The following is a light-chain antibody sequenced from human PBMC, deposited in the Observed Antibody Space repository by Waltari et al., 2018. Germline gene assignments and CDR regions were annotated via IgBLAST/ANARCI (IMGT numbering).Light chain of an antibody. CDR2: WAS. Sequence: DIVMTQSPDSLAVSLGERSPIHCNSSQSVLYSSNNKNYLAWYQQKPGQPPKLLIYWASTRESGVPDRFSGSGSGTDFTLTISSLQAEDVAVYYCQQYYSTPLTFGGGTKVEIK. CDR1: QSVLYSSNNKNY. CDR3: QQYYSTPLT. V-gene: IGKV4-1*01. J-gene: IGKJ4*01.